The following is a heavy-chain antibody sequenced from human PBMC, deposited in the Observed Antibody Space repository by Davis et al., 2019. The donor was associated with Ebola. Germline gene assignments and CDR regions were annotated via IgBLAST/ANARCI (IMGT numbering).Heavy chain of an antibody. V-gene: IGHV4-59*08. CDR1: GGSISSYY. D-gene: IGHD6-6*01. CDR3: ARTDSSSIHYYYYMDV. CDR2: IYYSGST. Sequence: PSETLSLTCTVSGGSISSYYWSWIRQPPGKGLEWIGYIYYSGSTNYNPSLKSRVTISVDTSKNQFSLKLSSVTAADTAVYYCARTDSSSIHYYYYMDVWGKGTTVTVSS. J-gene: IGHJ6*03.